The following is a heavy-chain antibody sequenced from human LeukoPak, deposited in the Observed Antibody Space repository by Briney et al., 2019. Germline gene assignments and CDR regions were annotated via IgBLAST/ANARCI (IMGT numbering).Heavy chain of an antibody. CDR3: ARDRGYSYGYTNLDY. CDR2: IYYSGST. V-gene: IGHV4-30-4*01. Sequence: PSQTLSLTCTVSGSSISSGDYYWSWIRQPPGKGLEWIGYIYYSGSTYYNPSLKSRVTISVDTSKNQFSLKLSSVTAADTAVYYCARDRGYSYGYTNLDYWGQGTLVTVSS. CDR1: GSSISSGDYY. D-gene: IGHD5-18*01. J-gene: IGHJ4*02.